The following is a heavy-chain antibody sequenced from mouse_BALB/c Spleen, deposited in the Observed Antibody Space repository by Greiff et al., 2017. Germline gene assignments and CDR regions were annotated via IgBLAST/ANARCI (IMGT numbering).Heavy chain of an antibody. CDR3: ARKAYYAMDY. Sequence: QVHVKQPGAELVMPGASVKMSCKASGYTFTDYWMHWVKQRPGQGLEWIGAIDTSDSYTSYNQKFKGKATLTVDESSSTAYMQLSSLTSEDSAVYYCARKAYYAMDYWGQGTSVTVSS. CDR2: IDTSDSYT. J-gene: IGHJ4*01. V-gene: IGHV1-69*01. CDR1: GYTFTDYW.